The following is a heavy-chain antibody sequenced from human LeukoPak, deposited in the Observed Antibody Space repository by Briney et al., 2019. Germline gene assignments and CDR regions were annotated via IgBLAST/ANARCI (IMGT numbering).Heavy chain of an antibody. CDR3: AKWVFGGEYYYYYYGMDV. D-gene: IGHD3-16*01. CDR2: ISGSGGST. Sequence: GGSLRLSCAASGFTFSSYAMSWVRQAPGKGLEWVSAISGSGGSTYYADSVKGQFTISRDNSKNTLYLQMNSLRAEDTAVYYCAKWVFGGEYYYYYYGMDVWGQGTTVTVSS. V-gene: IGHV3-23*01. J-gene: IGHJ6*02. CDR1: GFTFSSYA.